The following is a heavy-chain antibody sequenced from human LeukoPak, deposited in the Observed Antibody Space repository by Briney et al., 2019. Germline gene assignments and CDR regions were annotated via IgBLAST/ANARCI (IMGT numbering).Heavy chain of an antibody. V-gene: IGHV3-21*03. Sequence: GGSLRLSCAASGFTFSSYSMNWVRQAPGKGREWVSSISSSSSYIYYADSVKGRFTISRDNAKNSLYLQMNSLRAEDTAVYYCAREIHSGSYFDAFDIWGQGTMVTVSS. D-gene: IGHD1-26*01. J-gene: IGHJ3*02. CDR2: ISSSSSYI. CDR3: AREIHSGSYFDAFDI. CDR1: GFTFSSYS.